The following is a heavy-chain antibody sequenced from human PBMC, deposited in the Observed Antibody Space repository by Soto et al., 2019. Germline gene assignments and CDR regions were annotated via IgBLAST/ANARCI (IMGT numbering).Heavy chain of an antibody. Sequence: QVQLVQSGAEVKKPGASVKVSCKASGYTFTTFGISWVRQAPGQGLEWMGWISAYTGNTNYAQRLQGRVTMTTDTSTNTAYMELRGLRSDDTAVYYCARDFSGPMDYWGRGTLVTVSS. CDR3: ARDFSGPMDY. J-gene: IGHJ4*02. D-gene: IGHD3-10*01. CDR2: ISAYTGNT. V-gene: IGHV1-18*01. CDR1: GYTFTTFG.